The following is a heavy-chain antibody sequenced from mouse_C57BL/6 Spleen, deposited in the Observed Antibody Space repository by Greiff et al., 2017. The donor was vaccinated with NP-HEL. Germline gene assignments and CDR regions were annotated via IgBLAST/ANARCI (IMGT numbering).Heavy chain of an antibody. CDR2: IDPETGGT. D-gene: IGHD1-1*01. CDR3: TREGDYYGSSPFAY. J-gene: IGHJ3*01. Sequence: VKLMESGAELVRPGASVTLSCKASGYTFTDYEMHWVKQTPVHGLEWIGAIDPETGGTAYNQKFKGKAILTADKSSSTAYMELRSLTSEDSAVYYCTREGDYYGSSPFAYWGQGTLVTVSA. CDR1: GYTFTDYE. V-gene: IGHV1-15*01.